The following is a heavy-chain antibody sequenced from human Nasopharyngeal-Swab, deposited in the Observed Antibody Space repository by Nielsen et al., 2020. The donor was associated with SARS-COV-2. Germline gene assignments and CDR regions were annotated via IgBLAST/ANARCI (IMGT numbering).Heavy chain of an antibody. CDR3: AKDDSSGYTYYFDY. CDR1: GFTFDDYA. Sequence: GGSLRLSCAASGFTFDDYAMHWVRQAPGKGLEWVCLISGDGGSTYYADSVKGRFTISRDNSKNSLYLQMNSLRTEDTALYYCAKDDSSGYTYYFDYWGQGTLVTVSS. J-gene: IGHJ4*02. V-gene: IGHV3-43*02. CDR2: ISGDGGST. D-gene: IGHD3-22*01.